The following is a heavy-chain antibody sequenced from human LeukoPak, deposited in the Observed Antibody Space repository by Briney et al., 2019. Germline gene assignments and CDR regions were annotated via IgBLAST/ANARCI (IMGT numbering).Heavy chain of an antibody. D-gene: IGHD3-10*01. CDR2: IYSGGST. CDR3: ARVYSPLGSGSSLDY. J-gene: IGHJ4*02. Sequence: GGSLRLSCAASGFTVSSNYMSWVRQAPGKGLEWVSVIYSGGSTYYADSVKGRFTISRDNSKNTLYLQMNSLRAEDTAVYYCARVYSPLGSGSSLDYWGQGTLVTVSS. CDR1: GFTVSSNY. V-gene: IGHV3-53*01.